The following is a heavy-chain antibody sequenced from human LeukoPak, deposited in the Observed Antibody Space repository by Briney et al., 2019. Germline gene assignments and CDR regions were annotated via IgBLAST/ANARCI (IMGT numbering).Heavy chain of an antibody. D-gene: IGHD2-15*01. J-gene: IGHJ3*01. Sequence: GGSLRLSCAASRFTVSSNYISWVRQAPGEGVWWVSVIYSGGYTYYADSVKCRFTIPRDNTKNTPYLQFKRLSAEHTTGHYCSGEVVVAATLDAFDVWGQGTMVTVSS. CDR3: SGEVVVAATLDAFDV. V-gene: IGHV3-53*01. CDR2: IYSGGYT. CDR1: RFTVSSNY.